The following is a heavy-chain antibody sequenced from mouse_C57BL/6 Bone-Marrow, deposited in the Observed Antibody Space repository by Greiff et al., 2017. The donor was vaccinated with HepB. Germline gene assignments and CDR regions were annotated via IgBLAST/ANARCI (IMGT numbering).Heavy chain of an antibody. CDR1: GYTFTDYY. J-gene: IGHJ4*01. D-gene: IGHD1-1*01. CDR2: INPNNGGT. V-gene: IGHV1-26*01. Sequence: EVQLQQSGPELVKPGASVKISCKASGYTFTDYYMNWVKQSHGKSLEWIGDINPNNGGTNYNQKFKGKATLTVDKSSSTAYMELRSLTSEDSAVYYCAPYYYGSSYYAMDYWGQGTSVTVSS. CDR3: APYYYGSSYYAMDY.